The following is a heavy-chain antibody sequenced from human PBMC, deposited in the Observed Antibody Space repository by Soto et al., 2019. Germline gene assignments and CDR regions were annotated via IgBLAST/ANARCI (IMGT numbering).Heavy chain of an antibody. V-gene: IGHV4-30-2*01. CDR3: ARVRDR. CDR2: IYHSGST. D-gene: IGHD3-3*01. Sequence: QLQLQESGSGLVKPSQTLSLTCAVSGGSISSGGYSCSWIRRPPGKGLEGIGYIYHSGSTYYNPSLKRRVTISVDRSKTKFSLKLRSMTAADTAVYYCARVRDRWGKRTLVTVSS. CDR1: GGSISSGGYS. J-gene: IGHJ5*02.